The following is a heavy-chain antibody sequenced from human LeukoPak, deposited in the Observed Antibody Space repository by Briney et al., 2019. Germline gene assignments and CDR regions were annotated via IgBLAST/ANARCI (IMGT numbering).Heavy chain of an antibody. CDR2: TNPNSGGT. CDR3: AREAWYYDSSGYYYSVYYFDY. Sequence: GASVKVSCKASGYTFTGYYMHWVRQAPGQGLEWMGWTNPNSGGTNYAQKFQGRVTMTRDTSISTAYMELSRLRSDDTAVYYCAREAWYYDSSGYYYSVYYFDYWGQGTLVTVSS. V-gene: IGHV1-2*02. CDR1: GYTFTGYY. D-gene: IGHD3-22*01. J-gene: IGHJ4*02.